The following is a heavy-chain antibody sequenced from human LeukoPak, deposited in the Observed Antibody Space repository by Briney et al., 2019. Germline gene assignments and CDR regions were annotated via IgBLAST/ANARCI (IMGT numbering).Heavy chain of an antibody. CDR3: ARARYGDVDY. V-gene: IGHV3-74*01. Sequence: GGSLRLSCAASGFTFNNYWMYWVRQAPGKGLVWVSRIDTDGSRINYADSVKGRFTISRDNARNTLYLQMNSLRADDTAVYYCARARYGDVDYWGQGTLVTVSS. CDR1: GFTFNNYW. J-gene: IGHJ4*02. D-gene: IGHD3-10*01. CDR2: IDTDGSRI.